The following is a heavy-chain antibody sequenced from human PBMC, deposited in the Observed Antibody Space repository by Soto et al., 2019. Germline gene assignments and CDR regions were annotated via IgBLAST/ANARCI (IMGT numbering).Heavy chain of an antibody. Sequence: EVQLVESGGGLVKPGGSLRLSCAASGFTFSSYSMNWVRQAPGKGLEWVSSISSSSSYIYYADSVKGRFTISRDNAKNSLYLQMNSLRAEDTAVYYCARDYPLVAAAGTEAYFDYWGQGTLVTVSS. CDR2: ISSSSSYI. D-gene: IGHD6-13*01. CDR1: GFTFSSYS. J-gene: IGHJ4*02. V-gene: IGHV3-21*01. CDR3: ARDYPLVAAAGTEAYFDY.